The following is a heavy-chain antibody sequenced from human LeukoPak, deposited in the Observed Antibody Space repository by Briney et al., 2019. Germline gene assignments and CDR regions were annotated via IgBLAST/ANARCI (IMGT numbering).Heavy chain of an antibody. CDR3: ARVRRGSSSDY. D-gene: IGHD6-6*01. J-gene: IGHJ4*02. CDR2: IYYSGST. Sequence: TSSETLSLTCTVSGGSISSGGYYWSWIRQHPGKGLEWIGYIYYSGSTYYNPSLKSRVTISVDTSKNQFSLKLSSVTAADTAVYYCARVRRGSSSDYWGQGTLVTVSS. CDR1: GGSISSGGYY. V-gene: IGHV4-31*03.